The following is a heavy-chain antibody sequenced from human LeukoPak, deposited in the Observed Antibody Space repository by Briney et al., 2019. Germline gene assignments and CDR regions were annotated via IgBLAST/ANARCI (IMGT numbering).Heavy chain of an antibody. CDR2: IYPGDSDT. CDR1: GYSFTSYW. D-gene: IGHD1-1*01. J-gene: IGHJ4*02. V-gene: IGHV5-51*01. CDR3: ARHETGPYFDY. Sequence: GESLKISCKGSGYSFTSYWIGWVRPMPGKGLECMGIIYPGDSDTRYSPSFQGQVAISAERSISTAYLQWSSLKASDTAMYYCARHETGPYFDYWGQGTLVTVSS.